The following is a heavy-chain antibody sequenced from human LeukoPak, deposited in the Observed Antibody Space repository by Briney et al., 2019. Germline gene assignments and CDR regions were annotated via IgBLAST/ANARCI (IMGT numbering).Heavy chain of an antibody. V-gene: IGHV4-39*01. Sequence: SETLSLTCTVSGGSISSYYWGWIRQPLGKGLEWIGSIYYSGSTYYNPSLKSRVTISVDTSKNQFSLKLSSVTAADTAVYYCARQFCGGDCYSYYFDYWGQGTLVTVSS. D-gene: IGHD2-21*02. CDR3: ARQFCGGDCYSYYFDY. CDR2: IYYSGST. CDR1: GGSISSYY. J-gene: IGHJ4*02.